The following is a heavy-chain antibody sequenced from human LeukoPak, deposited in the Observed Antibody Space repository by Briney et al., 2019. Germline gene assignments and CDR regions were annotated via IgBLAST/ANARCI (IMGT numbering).Heavy chain of an antibody. CDR1: GYTFTRSW. CDR3: TTSTVSYYFDY. D-gene: IGHD4-17*01. CDR2: IYPGDSDT. Sequence: GESLKISCQASGYTFTRSWIGWVRQVPGKGLEWMGIIYPGDSDTRYSPSFQGQVTISADKSISTAYLQWSSLKASDTAMYYCTTSTVSYYFDYWGQGTLVTVSS. J-gene: IGHJ4*02. V-gene: IGHV5-51*01.